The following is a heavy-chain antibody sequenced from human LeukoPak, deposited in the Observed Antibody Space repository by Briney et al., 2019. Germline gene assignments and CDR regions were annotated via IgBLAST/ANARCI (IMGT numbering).Heavy chain of an antibody. CDR3: AKGNRFGSGSYSEY. CDR1: GFTFSSYA. Sequence: PGGSLRLPCAASGFTFSSYAMTWVRQAPAKGLEWVTGISGSGENTYYADSVKGRFTISRDNSNNTVFLQMNRLTAEDTAIYYCAKGNRFGSGSYSEYWGQGTLVTAST. D-gene: IGHD3-10*01. CDR2: ISGSGENT. V-gene: IGHV3-23*01. J-gene: IGHJ4*02.